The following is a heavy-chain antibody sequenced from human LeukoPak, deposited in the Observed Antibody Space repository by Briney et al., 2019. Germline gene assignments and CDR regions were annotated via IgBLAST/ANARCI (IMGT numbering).Heavy chain of an antibody. CDR1: GGPISRYY. CDR2: IYTSGST. V-gene: IGHV4-4*09. CDR3: ARQGYCSSTSCYEAPDWYFDL. Sequence: PSETLSLMCTVSGGPISRYYWSWIRQPPGKGLEWIGYIYTSGSTNYYPSLKSRVTISVDTSKNQFSLKLSSVTAADTAVYYCARQGYCSSTSCYEAPDWYFDLWGRGTLVTVSS. J-gene: IGHJ2*01. D-gene: IGHD2-2*01.